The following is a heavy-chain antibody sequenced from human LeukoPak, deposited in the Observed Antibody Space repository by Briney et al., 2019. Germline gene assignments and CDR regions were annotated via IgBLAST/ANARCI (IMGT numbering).Heavy chain of an antibody. CDR1: GYTFTSYD. J-gene: IGHJ4*02. CDR3: ARGRRGYCSGGSCYRXDY. Sequence: ASVKVSCKASGYTFTSYDINWVRQATGQGLEWMGWMNPNSGNTGYAQKFQGRVTITRNTSISTAYMELSSLRSEDTAVYYCARGRRGYCSGGSCYRXDYXGQGTXVTVSS. D-gene: IGHD2-15*01. CDR2: MNPNSGNT. V-gene: IGHV1-8*03.